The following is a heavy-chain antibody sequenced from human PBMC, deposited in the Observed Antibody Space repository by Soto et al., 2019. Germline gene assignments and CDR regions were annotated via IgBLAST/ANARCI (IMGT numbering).Heavy chain of an antibody. J-gene: IGHJ5*02. CDR1: GFTFNTYA. CDR2: ISGTGGSI. V-gene: IGHV3-23*01. D-gene: IGHD3-10*01. Sequence: GGSLRLSCAASGFTFNTYAMSWVRQAPGRGLEWVSTISGTGGSINYADSVKGRSTISRDNSKNTLSLQMNSLKGEDTAIYYCARDYKSFVNSFDPWGQGTLVTVSS. CDR3: ARDYKSFVNSFDP.